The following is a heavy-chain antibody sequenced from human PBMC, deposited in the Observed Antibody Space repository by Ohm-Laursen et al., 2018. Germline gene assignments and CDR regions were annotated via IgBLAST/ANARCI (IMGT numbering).Heavy chain of an antibody. CDR1: GFTFSSYG. J-gene: IGHJ4*02. CDR2: INTVGDT. Sequence: SLRLSCAASGFTFSSYGMHWVRQAAGRGLEWVSAINTVGDTYNLDSVEGRFTLSRDSGKNSLYLQMNSLTAGDTAVYYCARAPPGTGWRIDYWGQGTLVTVSS. CDR3: ARAPPGTGWRIDY. V-gene: IGHV3-13*01. D-gene: IGHD6-19*01.